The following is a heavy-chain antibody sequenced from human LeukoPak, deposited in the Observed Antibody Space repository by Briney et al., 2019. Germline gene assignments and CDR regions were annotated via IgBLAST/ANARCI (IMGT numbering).Heavy chain of an antibody. CDR1: GGSISSYY. Sequence: PSETLSLTCTVSGGSISSYYWSWIRQPPGKGLEWIGYIYYSGSTNYNPSLKSRVTISVDTSKNQFSLKLSSVTAADTAVYYCARESIAARRGFDPWGQGTLVTVSS. CDR3: ARESIAARRGFDP. CDR2: IYYSGST. J-gene: IGHJ5*02. V-gene: IGHV4-59*12. D-gene: IGHD6-6*01.